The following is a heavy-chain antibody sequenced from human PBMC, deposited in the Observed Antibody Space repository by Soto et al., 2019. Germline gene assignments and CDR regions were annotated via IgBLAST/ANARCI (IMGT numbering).Heavy chain of an antibody. CDR2: ISYDGSNK. D-gene: IGHD2-21*02. J-gene: IGHJ2*01. Sequence: QVQLVESGGGVVQPGRSLRLSCAASGFTFSSYAMHWVRQAPGKGLEWVAVISYDGSNKYYADSVKGRFTISRDNSKNTLYLQMNSLRAEDTAVYYCARGPRYIVVVTMGWYFDLWGRGTLVTVSS. V-gene: IGHV3-30-3*01. CDR3: ARGPRYIVVVTMGWYFDL. CDR1: GFTFSSYA.